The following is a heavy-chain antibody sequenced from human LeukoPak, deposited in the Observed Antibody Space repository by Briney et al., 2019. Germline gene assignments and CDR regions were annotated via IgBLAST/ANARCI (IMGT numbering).Heavy chain of an antibody. Sequence: GASLRLSCAASGFTFSHYYMSSIRHPPRKGLEWDSYISSIGSTIYYADSVKGRFTISRDNAKNSLYLQTTSLRAEHTAVYYCASLLRDIVGDAFDIWGQGTMVTVSS. V-gene: IGHV3-11*01. D-gene: IGHD2-21*01. CDR3: ASLLRDIVGDAFDI. CDR2: ISSIGSTI. J-gene: IGHJ3*02. CDR1: GFTFSHYY.